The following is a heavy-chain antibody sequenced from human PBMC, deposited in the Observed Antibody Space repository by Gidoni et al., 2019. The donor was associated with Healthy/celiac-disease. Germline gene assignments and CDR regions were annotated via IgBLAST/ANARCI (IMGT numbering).Heavy chain of an antibody. CDR1: GFTFSGYA. V-gene: IGHV3-23*01. Sequence: EVQLLESGGGLVQPGGSLRLSCAASGFTFSGYAMIWVRQDPGKGLEWVSAMTGSGGSTYYADSEKCRFTISRDNSKNTLELQMNSLRAEDTAVYYCAKLALVVVAATTVDYWGQGTLVTVSS. D-gene: IGHD2-15*01. CDR3: AKLALVVVAATTVDY. J-gene: IGHJ4*02. CDR2: MTGSGGST.